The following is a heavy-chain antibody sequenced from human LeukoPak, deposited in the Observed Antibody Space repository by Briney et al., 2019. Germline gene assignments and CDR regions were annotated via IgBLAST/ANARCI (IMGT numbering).Heavy chain of an antibody. V-gene: IGHV3-23*01. CDR2: ITVSGSGT. CDR1: GFPFSSHG. CDR3: AKDISSTSSTPFDP. D-gene: IGHD3-3*02. J-gene: IGHJ5*02. Sequence: PGGSLRLSCAASGFPFSSHGMSWVRQAPGKGLEWVSAITVSGSGTYYADSVKGRFTISRDNSKNTLYLEMNSLRAEDTAIYYCAKDISSTSSTPFDPWGQGTLVTVSS.